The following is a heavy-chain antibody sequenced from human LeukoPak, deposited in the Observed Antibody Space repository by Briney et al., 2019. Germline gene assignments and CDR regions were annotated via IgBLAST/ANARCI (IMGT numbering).Heavy chain of an antibody. CDR1: GFTFSSYS. CDR2: ISSVSSYI. CDR3: ARDTGNWNYYYYYYYGMDV. D-gene: IGHD1-7*01. J-gene: IGHJ6*02. Sequence: GGSLRLSCAASGFTFSSYSMNWVRQAPGKGLEWISSISSVSSYIYYADSVKGRFTISRDNAKNSLYLQMNSLRAEDTAVYYCARDTGNWNYYYYYYYGMDVWGQGTTVTVSS. V-gene: IGHV3-21*01.